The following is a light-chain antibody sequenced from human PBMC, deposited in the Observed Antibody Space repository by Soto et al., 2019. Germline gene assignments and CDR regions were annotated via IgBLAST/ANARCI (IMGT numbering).Light chain of an antibody. Sequence: QSALTQPASVSGSPGQSITISCTGTSSDVGGYKYVSWYQRHPGKAPKLIIYDVTYRPSGVSNRFSGSKSGNTASLTISGLQAEDEADYYCSSYTSSSTYVFGTGTKVTVL. CDR3: SSYTSSSTYV. J-gene: IGLJ1*01. CDR2: DVT. V-gene: IGLV2-14*03. CDR1: SSDVGGYKY.